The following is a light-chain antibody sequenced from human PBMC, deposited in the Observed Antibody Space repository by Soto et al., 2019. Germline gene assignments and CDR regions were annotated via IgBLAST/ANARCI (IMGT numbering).Light chain of an antibody. CDR2: DVS. V-gene: IGKV1-5*01. J-gene: IGKJ1*01. CDR1: ESISSW. CDR3: QQYNTYPWT. Sequence: DIQMTQSPSTLSASIGDRVVITCRASESISSWLAWYQQKPGKAPKLLIYDVSSLESGVPSRLSGSESGTEFTLTISSLQPDDFATYYCQQYNTYPWTFGQGTKVDIK.